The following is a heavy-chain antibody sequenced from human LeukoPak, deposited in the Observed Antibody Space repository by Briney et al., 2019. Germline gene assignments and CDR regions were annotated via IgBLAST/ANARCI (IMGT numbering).Heavy chain of an antibody. CDR2: INPNSGGT. D-gene: IGHD6-19*01. V-gene: IGHV1-2*04. CDR1: GYTFTGYY. CDR3: ARAYSSGWYFDY. Sequence: ASVKVSCKASGYTFTGYYMHWVRQAPGQGLEWMGWINPNSGGTNYAQEFQGWVTMTRDTSISTAYMELSRLRSDDTAVYYCARAYSSGWYFDYWGQGTLVTVSS. J-gene: IGHJ4*02.